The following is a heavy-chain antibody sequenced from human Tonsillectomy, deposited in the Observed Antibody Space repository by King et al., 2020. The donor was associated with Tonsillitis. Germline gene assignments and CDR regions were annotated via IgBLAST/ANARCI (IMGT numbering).Heavy chain of an antibody. V-gene: IGHV5-51*01. CDR1: GYSFTTYW. J-gene: IGHJ2*01. D-gene: IGHD4-17*01. Sequence: VQLVESGAEVKKPGESLKISCTGSGYSFTTYWIGWVRQMPGKGLECMGIIYPSDSDTRYNPSFQGQVTISADKSISTAYLQWGSLKASDTAMYYCARREVGDYNPYWYFDLWGRGTLLTVSS. CDR3: ARREVGDYNPYWYFDL. CDR2: IYPSDSDT.